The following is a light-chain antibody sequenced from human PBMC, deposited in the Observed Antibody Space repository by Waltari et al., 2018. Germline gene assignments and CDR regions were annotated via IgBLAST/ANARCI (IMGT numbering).Light chain of an antibody. J-gene: IGKJ2*01. Sequence: IRMTQSPSSFSASTGDRVTITCRASQGISSYLAWYQQKPGKAPKLLIYAASTLQSGVPSRFSGSGSGTDFTLTISCLQSEDFATYYCQQYYSYPYTFGQGTKLEIK. V-gene: IGKV1-8*01. CDR2: AAS. CDR3: QQYYSYPYT. CDR1: QGISSY.